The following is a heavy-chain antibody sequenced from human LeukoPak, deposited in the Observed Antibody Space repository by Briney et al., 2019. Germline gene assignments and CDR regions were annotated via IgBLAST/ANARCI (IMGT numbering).Heavy chain of an antibody. Sequence: GGSLRLSCAASGLTFSSHWMHWVRQAPGKGLVWVSRITNDGSSTTYADSVKGRFTISRDNAKNSLSLQMNSLRVEDTAVYYCARAGSNWHYVYWGQGTLVTVSS. CDR3: ARAGSNWHYVY. J-gene: IGHJ4*02. CDR2: ITNDGSST. D-gene: IGHD3-10*01. CDR1: GLTFSSHW. V-gene: IGHV3-74*01.